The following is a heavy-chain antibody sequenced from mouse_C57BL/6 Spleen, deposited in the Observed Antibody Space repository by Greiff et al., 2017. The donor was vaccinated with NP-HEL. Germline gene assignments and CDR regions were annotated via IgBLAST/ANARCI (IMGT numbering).Heavy chain of an antibody. Sequence: EVPLLESGEGLVKPGGSLKLSCAASGFTFSSYAMSWVRQTPEKRLEWVAYISSGGDYIYYADTVKGRFTISRDNARNTLYLQMSSLKSEDTAMYYCTREGLAGSLWYFDVWGTGTTVTVSS. D-gene: IGHD1-1*01. CDR1: GFTFSSYA. CDR3: TREGLAGSLWYFDV. V-gene: IGHV5-9-1*02. CDR2: ISSGGDYI. J-gene: IGHJ1*03.